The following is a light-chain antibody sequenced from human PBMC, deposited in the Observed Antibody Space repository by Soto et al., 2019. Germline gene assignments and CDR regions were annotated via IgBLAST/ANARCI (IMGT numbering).Light chain of an antibody. V-gene: IGKV1-27*01. J-gene: IGKJ4*01. CDR1: QDIEGF. Sequence: DIQMTQSPPSLSASVGDRVTITCRASQDIEGFLAWYQQKPGTAPKLLVYGTSTLQSGVPSRFSGSGWGTEFILTISSLQPEDVATYYCQQTYRTPLTFGGGTKVDIK. CDR3: QQTYRTPLT. CDR2: GTS.